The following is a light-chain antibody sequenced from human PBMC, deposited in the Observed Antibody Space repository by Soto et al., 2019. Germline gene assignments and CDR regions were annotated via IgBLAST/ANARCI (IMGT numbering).Light chain of an antibody. CDR3: QQYNSYWT. CDR2: KAS. CDR1: QTISSW. J-gene: IGKJ1*01. V-gene: IGKV1-5*03. Sequence: IQMTQSPSTLSATAGDRVTITCRASQTISSWLAWYQQKPGKAPKLLIYKASTLKSGVPSRFSGSGSGTEFTLTISSLQPDDFATYYCQQYNSYWTFGQGTKVDIK.